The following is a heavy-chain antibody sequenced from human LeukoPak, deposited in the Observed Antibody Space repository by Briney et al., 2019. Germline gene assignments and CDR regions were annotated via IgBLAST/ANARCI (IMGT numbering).Heavy chain of an antibody. J-gene: IGHJ4*02. CDR2: VFYTGST. CDR1: GDSISGNY. Sequence: SETLSLTCTVSGDSISGNYWTWIRQPPGKGLDYIGHVFYTGSTNYSPSLKSRVTISIATSKSHSSLKLTSVSAADTAVYYCARAAVVAGTFEFDFWGQGTLVTVSS. V-gene: IGHV4-59*01. D-gene: IGHD6-19*01. CDR3: ARAAVVAGTFEFDF.